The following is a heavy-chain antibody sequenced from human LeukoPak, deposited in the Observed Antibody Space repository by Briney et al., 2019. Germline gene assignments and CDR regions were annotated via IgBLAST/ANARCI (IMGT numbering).Heavy chain of an antibody. Sequence: HRASVKVSCKASGYTFTSYAMNWVRQAPGQGLEWMGWINTNTGNPTYAQGFTGRFVFSLDTSVSTAYLQISSLKAEDTAAYYCARGRSSSSSDPRDYWGQGTLVTVSS. CDR2: INTNTGNP. CDR3: ARGRSSSSSDPRDY. V-gene: IGHV7-4-1*02. CDR1: GYTFTSYA. J-gene: IGHJ4*02. D-gene: IGHD6-6*01.